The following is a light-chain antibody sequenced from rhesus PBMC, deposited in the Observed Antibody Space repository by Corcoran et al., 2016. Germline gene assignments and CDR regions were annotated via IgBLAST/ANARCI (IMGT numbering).Light chain of an antibody. Sequence: VILTQSPATLSLSPGERATLSCRASQSVSSYLAWYQQKPGQAPKLLIYGASSRATGTPERFSGSGSGTAFTLPISSLEPEDSAMYYCQKYSSPPFTFGPGTRL. V-gene: IGKV3-53*02. CDR3: QKYSSPPFT. CDR1: QSVSSY. CDR2: GAS. J-gene: IGKJ3*01.